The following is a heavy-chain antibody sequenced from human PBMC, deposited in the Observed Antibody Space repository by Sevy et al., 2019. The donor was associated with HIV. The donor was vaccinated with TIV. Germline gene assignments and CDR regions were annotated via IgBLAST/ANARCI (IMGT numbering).Heavy chain of an antibody. Sequence: ASVKVSCKASGYTFTSYGISWVRQAPGQGLEWMGWISPYNGQTNYAQKLQGRVTMTTDTSTSTAYMEVRSLRSDDTAVYYCARGYNWNINFDYWGQGTLVTVSS. CDR1: GYTFTSYG. J-gene: IGHJ4*02. V-gene: IGHV1-18*01. D-gene: IGHD1-1*01. CDR2: ISPYNGQT. CDR3: ARGYNWNINFDY.